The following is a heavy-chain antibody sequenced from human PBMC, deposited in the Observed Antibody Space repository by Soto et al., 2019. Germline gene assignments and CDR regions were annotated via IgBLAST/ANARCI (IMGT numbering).Heavy chain of an antibody. D-gene: IGHD3-16*01. Sequence: PSETLSLTCTVSGGSISSGDYYWSWIRQPPGKGLEWIGYIYYSGSTFYNPSLKNRVTISLDTSKIQFSLKLSSVTAADTAVYYCARGDSQVSSVFDYWGQGMLVTVSS. CDR1: GGSISSGDYY. CDR3: ARGDSQVSSVFDY. CDR2: IYYSGST. V-gene: IGHV4-30-4*01. J-gene: IGHJ4*02.